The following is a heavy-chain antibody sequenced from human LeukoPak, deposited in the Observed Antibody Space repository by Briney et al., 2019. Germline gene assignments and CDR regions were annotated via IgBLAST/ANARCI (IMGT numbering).Heavy chain of an antibody. CDR2: IYTSGST. D-gene: IGHD2-15*01. V-gene: IGHV4-61*02. Sequence: PSQTLSLTCTVSGGSISSGSYYWSWIRQPAGKGLEWIGRIYTSGSTNYNPSLKSQVTISVDTSKNQFSLKLNSVTAADTAVYYCARDHCSGGSCYRDYYYYYMDVWGKGTTVTVSS. CDR3: ARDHCSGGSCYRDYYYYYMDV. J-gene: IGHJ6*03. CDR1: GGSISSGSYY.